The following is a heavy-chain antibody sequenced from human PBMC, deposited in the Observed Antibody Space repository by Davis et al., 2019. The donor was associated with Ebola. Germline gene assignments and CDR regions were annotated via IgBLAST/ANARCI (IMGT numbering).Heavy chain of an antibody. J-gene: IGHJ4*01. D-gene: IGHD1-14*01. Sequence: SVKVSCKASGFTFSSSAMQWVRQAPGQRLEWIGWIVVGSANTNYAQKFQGRATITRDMSTSTSYLDLSNLRSEDTAVYYCAASAGTVGKFDYWGQGSLVTVSS. CDR1: GFTFSSSA. CDR3: AASAGTVGKFDY. CDR2: IVVGSANT. V-gene: IGHV1-58*02.